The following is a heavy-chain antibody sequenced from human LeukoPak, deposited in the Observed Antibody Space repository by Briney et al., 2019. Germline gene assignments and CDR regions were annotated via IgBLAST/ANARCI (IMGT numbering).Heavy chain of an antibody. J-gene: IGHJ3*02. CDR3: AKDRPKDIVVVPAEVDDAFDI. D-gene: IGHD2-2*01. CDR2: ISGSGGST. Sequence: PGESLKISCAASGFTFSCYAMSWVRQAPGKGLEWVSAISGSGGSTYYADSVKGRFTISRDNSKNTLYLQMNSLRAEDTAVYYCAKDRPKDIVVVPAEVDDAFDIWGQGTMVTVSS. V-gene: IGHV3-23*01. CDR1: GFTFSCYA.